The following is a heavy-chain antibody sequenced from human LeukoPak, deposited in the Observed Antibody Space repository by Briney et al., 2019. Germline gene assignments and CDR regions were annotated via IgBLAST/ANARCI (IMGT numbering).Heavy chain of an antibody. J-gene: IGHJ4*02. V-gene: IGHV1-8*01. CDR2: MNPNSGNT. CDR3: ARGRFKGIAAAPDRPKFDY. D-gene: IGHD6-13*01. CDR1: GYTFTSYD. Sequence: ASVKVSCKASGYTFTSYDINWVRQATGQGLEWMGWMNPNSGNTGYAQKFQGRVTMTRNTSISTAYMELSSLRSEDTAVYYCARGRFKGIAAAPDRPKFDYWGQGTLVTVSS.